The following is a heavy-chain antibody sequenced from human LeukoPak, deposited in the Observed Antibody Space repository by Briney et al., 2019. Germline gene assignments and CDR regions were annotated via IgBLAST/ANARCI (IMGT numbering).Heavy chain of an antibody. V-gene: IGHV1-69*04. CDR1: GGTFSSYA. D-gene: IGHD3-10*01. CDR3: ARGALWFGESFPFDY. CDR2: IIPILGIA. J-gene: IGHJ4*02. Sequence: ASVKVSCKASGGTFSSYAISWVRQAPGQGLEWMGRIIPILGIANYAQKFQGRVTITAGKSTSTAYMELSSLRSEDTAVYYCARGALWFGESFPFDYWGQGTLVTVSS.